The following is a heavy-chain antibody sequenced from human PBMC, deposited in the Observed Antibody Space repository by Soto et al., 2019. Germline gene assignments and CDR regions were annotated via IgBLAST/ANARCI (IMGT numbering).Heavy chain of an antibody. CDR1: GFTFSSYA. CDR3: ARDMYSSGIDY. Sequence: GGSLRLSCAASGFTFSSYAMHWVRQAPGKGLEWVAVISYDGSNKYYADSVKGRFTISRDNSKNTLYLQMNSLRAEDTAVYYCARDMYSSGIDYWGQGTLVTVSS. CDR2: ISYDGSNK. V-gene: IGHV3-30-3*01. D-gene: IGHD6-19*01. J-gene: IGHJ4*02.